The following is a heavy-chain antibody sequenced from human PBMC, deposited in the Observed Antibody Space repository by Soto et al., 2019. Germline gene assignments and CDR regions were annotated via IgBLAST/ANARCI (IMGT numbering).Heavy chain of an antibody. D-gene: IGHD2-15*01. CDR3: ARSIGYCSGGSCSSFDY. V-gene: IGHV4-34*01. CDR2: INHSGST. J-gene: IGHJ4*02. CDR1: GGSFSGYY. Sequence: QVQLQQWGAGLLKTSETLSLTCAVYGGSFSGYYWSWIRQPPGKGLEWIGEINHSGSTNYNPSLRSRVTISVDTSKNQFSLKLSSVTAADTAVYYCARSIGYCSGGSCSSFDYWGQGTLVTVSS.